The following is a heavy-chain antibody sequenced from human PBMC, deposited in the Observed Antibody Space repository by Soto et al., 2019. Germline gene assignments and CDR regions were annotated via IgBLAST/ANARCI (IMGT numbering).Heavy chain of an antibody. J-gene: IGHJ4*02. CDR2: ISVYNYNT. CDR1: GYTFSNYG. V-gene: IGHV1-18*01. CDR3: ARGGGYYGSGTYPFDY. Sequence: QVQLVQSGAEVKKPGASVKVSCKTSGYTFSNYGIAWVRQAPGQSLEWMGWISVYNYNTNYAQKLQGRGTMTRDISTSTAYMELRSLISDDTAVYYCARGGGYYGSGTYPFDYWGQGTLVTVSS. D-gene: IGHD3-10*01.